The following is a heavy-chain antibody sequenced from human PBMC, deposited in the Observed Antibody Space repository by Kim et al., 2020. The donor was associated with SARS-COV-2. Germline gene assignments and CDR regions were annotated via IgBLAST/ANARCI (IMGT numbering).Heavy chain of an antibody. CDR2: IFYSGTT. CDR3: AREGYISGSGTIDY. Sequence: SETLSLTCTVSGGSISTYYWTWIRQPPGKGLEWIGYIFYSGTTNYNPSLKSRVIISLDTSKNQFSLKLNSVTAADTAMYYCAREGYISGSGTIDYWGQGTLVTVSS. V-gene: IGHV4-59*13. J-gene: IGHJ4*02. CDR1: GGSISTYY. D-gene: IGHD5-18*01.